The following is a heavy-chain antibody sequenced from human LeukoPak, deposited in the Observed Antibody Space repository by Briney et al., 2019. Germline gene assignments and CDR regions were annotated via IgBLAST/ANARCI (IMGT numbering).Heavy chain of an antibody. CDR3: ARDLGIVVVPAVHFDY. CDR2: IIPILGIA. J-gene: IGHJ4*02. D-gene: IGHD2-2*01. V-gene: IGHV1-69*04. Sequence: GASVKVSCKASGGTFGSYTISWVRQAPGQGLEWMGRIIPILGIANYAQKFQGRVTITADKSTSTAYMELSSLRSEDTAVYYCARDLGIVVVPAVHFDYWGQGTLVTVSS. CDR1: GGTFGSYT.